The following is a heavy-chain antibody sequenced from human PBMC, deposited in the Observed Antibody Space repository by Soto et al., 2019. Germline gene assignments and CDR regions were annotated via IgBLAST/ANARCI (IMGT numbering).Heavy chain of an antibody. J-gene: IGHJ4*02. V-gene: IGHV4-4*07. Sequence: SWIRQPAGKELEWIGRIYTSGSTNYNPSLKSRVTMSVDTSKNQFSLKLSSVTAADTAVYYCARESGTGSKCYFDYRRKRTPV. CDR3: ARESGTGSKCYFDY. D-gene: IGHD1-26*01. CDR2: IYTSGST.